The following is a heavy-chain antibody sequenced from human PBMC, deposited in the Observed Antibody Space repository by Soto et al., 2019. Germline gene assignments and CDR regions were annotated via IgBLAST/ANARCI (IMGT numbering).Heavy chain of an antibody. CDR3: ARDSMVRGVMRWFDP. J-gene: IGHJ5*02. CDR1: GGSISSSNW. V-gene: IGHV4-4*02. D-gene: IGHD3-10*01. Sequence: QVQLQESGPGLVKPSGTLSLTCAVSGGSISSSNWWSWVRQPPGKGLEWIGEIYHSGSTNYNPSPKSRVPISVDKSKHQFSLKLSSVTAADTAVYYCARDSMVRGVMRWFDPWGQGTLVTVSS. CDR2: IYHSGST.